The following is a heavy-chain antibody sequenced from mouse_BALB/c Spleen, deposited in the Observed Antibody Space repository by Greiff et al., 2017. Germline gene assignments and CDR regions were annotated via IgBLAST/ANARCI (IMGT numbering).Heavy chain of an antibody. CDR3: ARGGYGSSYGAMDY. J-gene: IGHJ4*01. CDR1: GYTFTDYA. D-gene: IGHD1-1*01. CDR2: ISTYYGDA. Sequence: VQLQESGAELVRPGVSVKISCKGSGYTFTDYAMHWVKQSHAKSLEWIGVISTYYGDASYNQKFKGKATMTVDKSSSTAYMQLSSLTSENSAVYFCARGGYGSSYGAMDYWGQGTSVTVSS. V-gene: IGHV1S137*01.